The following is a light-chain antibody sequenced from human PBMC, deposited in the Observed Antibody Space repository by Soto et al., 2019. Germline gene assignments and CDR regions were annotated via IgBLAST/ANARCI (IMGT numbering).Light chain of an antibody. CDR3: QQYLDWPLT. Sequence: EIVMTQSPGTLSVSPGERVTLSCRASQSVTTNLAWYQQKPGQTPRLLIYDISARASGIPGRFSGSGFGTDFTLTISSLQSEHSAVYYCQQYLDWPLTFGGGTKVEI. V-gene: IGKV3-15*01. J-gene: IGKJ4*01. CDR1: QSVTTN. CDR2: DIS.